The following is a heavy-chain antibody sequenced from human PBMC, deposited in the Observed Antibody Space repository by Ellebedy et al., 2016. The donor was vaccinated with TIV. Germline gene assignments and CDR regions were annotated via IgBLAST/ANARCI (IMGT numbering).Heavy chain of an antibody. CDR3: ARELGWNEKNWFNP. Sequence: ASVKVSXKASGYTFTGYYMHWVRQAPGQGLEWMGWINPNSGGTNYAQKFQGRVTMTRDTSISTAYMELSRLRSDDTAVYYCARELGWNEKNWFNPWGQGTLVTVSS. CDR2: INPNSGGT. D-gene: IGHD1-1*01. J-gene: IGHJ5*02. CDR1: GYTFTGYY. V-gene: IGHV1-2*02.